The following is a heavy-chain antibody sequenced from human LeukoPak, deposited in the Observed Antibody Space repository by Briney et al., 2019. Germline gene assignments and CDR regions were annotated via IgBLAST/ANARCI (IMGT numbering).Heavy chain of an antibody. V-gene: IGHV1-2*02. CDR3: ARGRGYSYGYSFDI. CDR1: GYTFTGYY. D-gene: IGHD5-18*01. J-gene: IGHJ3*02. CDR2: INPNSGGT. Sequence: ASVKVSCKASGYTFTGYYMHWVRQAPGQGLEWMGWINPNSGGTNYAQKFQGRVTMTRDTSISTAYMELSRLRSDDTAVYYCARGRGYSYGYSFDIWGQGTMVTVSS.